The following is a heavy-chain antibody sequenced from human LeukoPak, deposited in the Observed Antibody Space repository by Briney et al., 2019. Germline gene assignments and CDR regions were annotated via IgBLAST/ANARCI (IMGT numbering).Heavy chain of an antibody. J-gene: IGHJ4*02. CDR3: ARGGLKSGSYLSLHY. D-gene: IGHD1-26*01. V-gene: IGHV4-59*01. Sequence: SETLSPTCTVSGGSISSYYWSWIRQPPGKGLEWIGYIYYSGSTNYNPSLKSRVTISVDTSKNQFSLKLSSVTAADTAVYYCARGGLKSGSYLSLHYWGQGTLVTVSS. CDR1: GGSISSYY. CDR2: IYYSGST.